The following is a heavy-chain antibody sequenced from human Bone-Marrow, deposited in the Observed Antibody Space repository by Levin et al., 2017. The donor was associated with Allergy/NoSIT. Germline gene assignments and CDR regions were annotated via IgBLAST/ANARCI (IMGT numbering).Heavy chain of an antibody. CDR1: GGSISSSSYY. V-gene: IGHV4-39*07. D-gene: IGHD5-18*01. CDR3: ARDKDTAIGLWAYFDY. J-gene: IGHJ4*02. CDR2: IYYSGST. Sequence: PSETLSLTCTVSGGSISSSSYYWGWIRQPPGKGLEWIGSIYYSGSTYYNPSLKSRVTISVDTSKNQFSLKLSSVTAADTAVYYCARDKDTAIGLWAYFDYWGQGTLVTVSS.